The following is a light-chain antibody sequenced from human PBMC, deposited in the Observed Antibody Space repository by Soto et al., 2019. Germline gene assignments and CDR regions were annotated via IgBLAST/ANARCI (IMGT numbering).Light chain of an antibody. Sequence: QSALTQPRSVSGSPGQSVTISCTGTSSDVGIYDFVSWYQHHPGRAPKLIVSEVSHRPSGVSNRFSGSKSGNTASLTISGLQSEDEADYYCISYTSDDVRYVFGTGTKVTV. CDR2: EVS. V-gene: IGLV2-14*01. CDR1: SSDVGIYDF. J-gene: IGLJ1*01. CDR3: ISYTSDDVRYV.